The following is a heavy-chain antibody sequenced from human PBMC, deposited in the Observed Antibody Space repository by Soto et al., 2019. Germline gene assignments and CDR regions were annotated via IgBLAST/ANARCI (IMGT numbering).Heavy chain of an antibody. J-gene: IGHJ5*02. CDR2: IYYSGST. Sequence: SETLSLTCTVSGGSISSSSYYWGWIRQPPGKGLEWIGSIYYSGSTNYNPSLKSRVTISIDTSRNQFSLELRSVTAADTAVYYCARDVGLQYDTGYSDFWTGKNNWFDPWGQGTLVTVSS. D-gene: IGHD3-3*01. CDR3: ARDVGLQYDTGYSDFWTGKNNWFDP. CDR1: GGSISSSSYY. V-gene: IGHV4-39*07.